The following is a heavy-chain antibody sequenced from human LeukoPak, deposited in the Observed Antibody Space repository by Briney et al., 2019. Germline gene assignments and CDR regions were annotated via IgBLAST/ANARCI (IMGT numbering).Heavy chain of an antibody. J-gene: IGHJ5*02. CDR2: ISSSGSTI. V-gene: IGHV3-11*01. CDR3: AKRPYNWNSGWFDP. CDR1: GFTFSDYY. D-gene: IGHD1-7*01. Sequence: GGSLRLSCAASGFTFSDYYMSWIRQAPGKGLEWVSYISSSGSTIYYADSVKGRFTISRDNSKNTLYLQMNSLRAEDTAVYYCAKRPYNWNSGWFDPWGQGTLVTVSS.